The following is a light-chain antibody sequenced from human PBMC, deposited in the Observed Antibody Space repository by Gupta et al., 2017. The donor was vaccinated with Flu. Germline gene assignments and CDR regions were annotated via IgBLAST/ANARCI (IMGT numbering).Light chain of an antibody. J-gene: IGKJ1*01. V-gene: IGKV1-27*01. Sequence: DIQMTQSPSSLSASVGYRVTITGRASKGISNYLAWYQQKPGKVPELLIYAASTLNSGVPSRFSGSGSGTDFTLTISSLQPEDVATYYCQQYNSAPWTFGQGTKVEIK. CDR1: KGISNY. CDR3: QQYNSAPWT. CDR2: AAS.